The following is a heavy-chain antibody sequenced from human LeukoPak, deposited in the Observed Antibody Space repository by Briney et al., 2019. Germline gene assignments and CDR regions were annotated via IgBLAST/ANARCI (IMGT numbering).Heavy chain of an antibody. J-gene: IGHJ4*02. CDR1: GYTFTSYG. V-gene: IGHV1-18*01. Sequence: ASVKVSCKASGYTFTSYGISWVRQAPGQGLEWMGWISAYNGNTNYAQKLQGRVTMTTDTSTSTAYMELRSLRSDDTAVYYCARAPPTYYDFWSGYLGYWGQRTLVTVSS. CDR2: ISAYNGNT. CDR3: ARAPPTYYDFWSGYLGY. D-gene: IGHD3-3*01.